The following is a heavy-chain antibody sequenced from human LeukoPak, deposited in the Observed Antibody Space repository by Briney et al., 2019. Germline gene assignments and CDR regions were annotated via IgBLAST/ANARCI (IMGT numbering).Heavy chain of an antibody. CDR3: AREDYNILTGSGDNWFDP. Sequence: SETLSLTCTVSGCSISSYYWSWIRQSPGKGLEWIGYIYDSGSTNYNPSLKSRVTISVDTSRSQFSLKLSSVTAADTAVYYCAREDYNILTGSGDNWFDPWGQGTLVTASS. D-gene: IGHD3-9*01. CDR2: IYDSGST. V-gene: IGHV4-59*01. J-gene: IGHJ5*02. CDR1: GCSISSYY.